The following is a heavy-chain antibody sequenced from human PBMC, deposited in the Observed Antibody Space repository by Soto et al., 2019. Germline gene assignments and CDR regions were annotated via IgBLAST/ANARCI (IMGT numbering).Heavy chain of an antibody. D-gene: IGHD2-2*01. CDR1: GFTFSSYG. CDR2: ISYDGSDK. J-gene: IGHJ6*04. CDR3: SKEILVPGAYYYYGIYV. Sequence: QVQLVESGGGVVQPGRSQRLSCAASGFTFSSYGMHWVRQATGKGLEWVAVISYDGSDKYYADCVKGRFTISRDNSTNTLDLQMTSLRADDTAAVYCSKEILVPGAYYYYGIYVWGKWTTVTVSS. V-gene: IGHV3-30*18.